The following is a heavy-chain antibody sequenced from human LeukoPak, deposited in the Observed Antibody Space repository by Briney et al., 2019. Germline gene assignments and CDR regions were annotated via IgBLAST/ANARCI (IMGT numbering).Heavy chain of an antibody. V-gene: IGHV3-64D*06. CDR2: ISSNGGST. CDR1: GCTFSSYS. Sequence: GGSLRLSCSASGCTFSSYSMHWVRQAPGKGLEYVSAISSNGGSTYYADSVNGRFTISRDNSKNTLYLQMSILRAEDAAVYCCVKVRDGSGWYWGSDFDIWGQGTMVTVSS. J-gene: IGHJ3*02. CDR3: VKVRDGSGWYWGSDFDI. D-gene: IGHD6-19*01.